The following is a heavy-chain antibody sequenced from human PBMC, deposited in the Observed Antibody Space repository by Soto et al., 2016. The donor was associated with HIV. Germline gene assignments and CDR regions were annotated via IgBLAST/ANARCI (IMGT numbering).Heavy chain of an antibody. J-gene: IGHJ6*02. D-gene: IGHD3-3*01. V-gene: IGHV3-74*03. CDR3: ARGPGVGGGTTYYYYGMDV. Sequence: EVQLVESGGGLVQPGGSLRLSCAASGFTFSSYWMHWVRQAPGKGLVWVSRIRSDGSSTTYADSVKGRFTISRDNAKNTLYLQMNSLRAEDTAVYYCARGPGVGGGTTYYYYGMDVWGQGTTVTVSS. CDR2: IRSDGSST. CDR1: GFTFSSYW.